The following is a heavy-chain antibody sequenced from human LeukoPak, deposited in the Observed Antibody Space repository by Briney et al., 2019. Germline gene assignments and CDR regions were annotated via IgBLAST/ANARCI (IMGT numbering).Heavy chain of an antibody. J-gene: IGHJ4*02. D-gene: IGHD6-13*01. CDR1: GGSISSSNW. CDR2: IYHSGST. CDR3: ARETTGYSSSWYDY. V-gene: IGHV4-4*02. Sequence: PSGTLSLTCAVSGGSISSSNWWSWARQPPGKGLEWIGEIYHSGSTNYNPSLKSRVTISVDKSKNQFSLKLSSVTAADTAVYYCARETTGYSSSWYDYWGQGTLVTVSS.